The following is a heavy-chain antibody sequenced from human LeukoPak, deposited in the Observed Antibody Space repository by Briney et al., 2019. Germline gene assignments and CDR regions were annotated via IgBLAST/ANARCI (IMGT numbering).Heavy chain of an antibody. CDR2: INHSGST. Sequence: PSETLSLTCAVYGGSFSGYYWSWIRQPPGKGLEWIGEINHSGSTNYNPSLKSRVTISVDTSKNQFSLKLSSVTAADTAVYYCARGIHYYDFWSGYYPRRDDAFDIWGQGTMVTVSS. CDR1: GGSFSGYY. V-gene: IGHV4-34*01. D-gene: IGHD3-3*01. CDR3: ARGIHYYDFWSGYYPRRDDAFDI. J-gene: IGHJ3*02.